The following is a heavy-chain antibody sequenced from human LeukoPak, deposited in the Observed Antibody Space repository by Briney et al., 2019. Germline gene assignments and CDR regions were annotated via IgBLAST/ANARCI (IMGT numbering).Heavy chain of an antibody. J-gene: IGHJ4*02. D-gene: IGHD5/OR15-5a*01. V-gene: IGHV1-69*13. CDR3: ARGYSVYDLTPHFDC. Sequence: SVKVSCKASGGTFSTYPISWVRQAPGQGLEWMGGIIPIFGTANYAQKFQDRVTITADESTTTVYMELSSLRSDDTAVYYCARGYSVYDLTPHFDCWGRGPLATVSS. CDR2: IIPIFGTA. CDR1: GGTFSTYP.